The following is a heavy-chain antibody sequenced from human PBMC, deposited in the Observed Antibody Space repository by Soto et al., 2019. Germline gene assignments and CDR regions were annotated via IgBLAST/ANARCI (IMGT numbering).Heavy chain of an antibody. V-gene: IGHV3-30-3*01. J-gene: IGHJ6*02. CDR3: ATADFGSGYYLLKDPYYYYYGMDV. CDR1: GFTFSSYA. CDR2: ISYDGSNK. Sequence: QVQLVESGGGVVQPGRSLRLSCAASGFTFSSYAMHWVRQAPGKGLEWVAVISYDGSNKYYADSVKGRFTISRDNSKNTLYLQMNSLRAEDTAVYYCATADFGSGYYLLKDPYYYYYGMDVWGQGTTVTVSS. D-gene: IGHD3-3*01.